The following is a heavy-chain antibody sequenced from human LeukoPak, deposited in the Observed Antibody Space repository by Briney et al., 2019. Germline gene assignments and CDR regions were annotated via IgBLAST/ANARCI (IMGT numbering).Heavy chain of an antibody. D-gene: IGHD1-26*01. Sequence: SGTLFLTCTVSGDSITGYYWRWIRQPPGKGLEWIGDIYYRGNTNCNPSLKSRVTISIDTSKNQFSLNLRSVTTADTAVYYCARDQIVVAGNWFDPWGQGTLVTVSS. V-gene: IGHV4-59*01. CDR2: IYYRGNT. J-gene: IGHJ5*02. CDR1: GDSITGYY. CDR3: ARDQIVVAGNWFDP.